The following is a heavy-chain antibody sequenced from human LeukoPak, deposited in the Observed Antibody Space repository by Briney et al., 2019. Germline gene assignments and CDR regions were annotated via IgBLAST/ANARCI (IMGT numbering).Heavy chain of an antibody. CDR2: IYPGDSDT. Sequence: KPGESLKISCKGSGYSFTSYWIGWVRQMPGKVLEWMGIIYPGDSDTRYSPSFQGQVTISADKSISTAYLQWSSLKASDTAMYYCARGPGHYDYVSRFDPWGQGTLVTVSS. J-gene: IGHJ5*02. CDR3: ARGPGHYDYVSRFDP. D-gene: IGHD3-16*01. CDR1: GYSFTSYW. V-gene: IGHV5-51*03.